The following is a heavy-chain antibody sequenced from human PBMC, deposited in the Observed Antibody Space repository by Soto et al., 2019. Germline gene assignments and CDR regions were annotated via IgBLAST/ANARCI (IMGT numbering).Heavy chain of an antibody. CDR1: GFTFSDYY. V-gene: IGHV3-11*06. D-gene: IGHD2-21*02. CDR3: ARGPWGRPCGGDCTPSGATYYYGMDV. J-gene: IGHJ6*02. CDR2: ISSSSSYT. Sequence: QVQLVESGGGLVKPGGSLRLSCAASGFTFSDYYMSWIRQAPGKGLEWVSYISSSSSYTNYADSVKGRFTISRDNAKNSSYLQMNRLRAEDTAVYYCARGPWGRPCGGDCTPSGATYYYGMDVWGQGTTVTVSS.